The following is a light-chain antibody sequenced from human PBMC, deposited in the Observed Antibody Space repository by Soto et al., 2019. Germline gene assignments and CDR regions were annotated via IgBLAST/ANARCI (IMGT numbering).Light chain of an antibody. J-gene: IGLJ2*01. Sequence: QSVLTQPPSVSGAPGQRVTISCSGSSSNIGAGYDVHWYQQLPGTAPKLLIYNNNDRPSGVPDRFSGSKSGTSASLAIVGLQAEDEADYYCQSYDSSLSGSTVFGGGTKLTVL. CDR2: NNN. CDR3: QSYDSSLSGSTV. CDR1: SSNIGAGYD. V-gene: IGLV1-40*01.